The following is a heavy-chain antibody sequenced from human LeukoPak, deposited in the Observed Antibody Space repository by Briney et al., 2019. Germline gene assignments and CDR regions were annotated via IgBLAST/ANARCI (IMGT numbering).Heavy chain of an antibody. CDR3: ARDGGYSSFDP. Sequence: SETLSLTCTVSGGSISYYYWSWIRQPAGKGLEWIGRIYTSGSTNYNPSLKSRVTMSVNTSKNQLSLKLSSVTAADTAVYYCARDGGYSSFDPWGQGTLVTVSS. CDR1: GGSISYYY. CDR2: IYTSGST. V-gene: IGHV4-4*07. J-gene: IGHJ5*02. D-gene: IGHD3-22*01.